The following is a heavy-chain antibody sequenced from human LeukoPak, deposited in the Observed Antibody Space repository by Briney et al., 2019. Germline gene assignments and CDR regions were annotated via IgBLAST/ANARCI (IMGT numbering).Heavy chain of an antibody. V-gene: IGHV3-74*01. J-gene: IGHJ3*01. CDR1: GFTFSSYW. D-gene: IGHD2-2*01. CDR3: ARGLVVSGYVSAVDV. CDR2: INTDGSNT. Sequence: PGGSLRLSCEASGFTFSSYWMFWVRQAPGEGLLWVSRINTDGSNTAYADSVKGRFTISRDNAKNTLYLQRSTLRAEDTAVYYCARGLVVSGYVSAVDVWGQGTMVTVSS.